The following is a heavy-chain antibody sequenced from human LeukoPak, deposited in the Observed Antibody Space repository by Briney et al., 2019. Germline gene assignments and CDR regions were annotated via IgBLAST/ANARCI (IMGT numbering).Heavy chain of an antibody. CDR3: VRHSRVVAFDY. J-gene: IGHJ4*02. CDR2: IYYTGNT. CDR1: GVSISNRY. Sequence: SETLSLTCTVSGVSISNRYSSWIRQPPGKGLEWIGYIYYTGNTNYNPSLKSRVTISEDTSKNQVSLKLSSVTAADTAVYYCVRHSRVVAFDYWGQGNLVTVSS. V-gene: IGHV4-59*08. D-gene: IGHD2-15*01.